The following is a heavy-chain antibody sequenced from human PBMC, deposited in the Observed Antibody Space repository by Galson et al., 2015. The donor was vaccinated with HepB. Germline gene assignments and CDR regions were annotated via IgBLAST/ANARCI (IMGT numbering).Heavy chain of an antibody. Sequence: SLRLSCAASGFTFSSYDMHWVRQATGKGLEWVSAIGTAGDPYYPGSVKGRFTISRENAKNSLYLQMNSLRAGDTAVYYCARANSRRGGRFFDYWGQGTLVTVSS. J-gene: IGHJ4*02. CDR1: GFTFSSYD. D-gene: IGHD6-13*01. CDR3: ARANSRRGGRFFDY. V-gene: IGHV3-13*05. CDR2: IGTAGDP.